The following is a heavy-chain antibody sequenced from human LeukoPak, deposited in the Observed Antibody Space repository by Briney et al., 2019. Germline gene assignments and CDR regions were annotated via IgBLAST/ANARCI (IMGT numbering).Heavy chain of an antibody. CDR1: GFTFSSYG. Sequence: PGGSLRLSCAASGFTFSSYGMHWVRQAPGKGLEWVAVIWYDGSNKYYADSVKGRFTISRDNSKNTLYLQMNSLRAEDTAVYYCAKNYGDYYYYYGMDVWGQGTTVTVSS. D-gene: IGHD4-17*01. V-gene: IGHV3-33*06. J-gene: IGHJ6*02. CDR2: IWYDGSNK. CDR3: AKNYGDYYYYYGMDV.